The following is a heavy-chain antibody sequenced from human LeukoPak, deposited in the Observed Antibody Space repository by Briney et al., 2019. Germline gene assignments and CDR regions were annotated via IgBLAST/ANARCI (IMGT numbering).Heavy chain of an antibody. V-gene: IGHV3-9*01. CDR3: AKGGAYAINGPPYYMDV. J-gene: IGHJ6*03. CDR1: GFTFDDYA. D-gene: IGHD2-8*01. CDR2: ISWNSGSR. Sequence: HPGRSLRLSCVGSGFTFDDYAMHWVRQAPGKGREWVSGISWNSGSRDYGDSVKGRFTISRDNAENSLYLHMNSLRVEDTALYYCAKGGAYAINGPPYYMDVWGKGTTVTVSS.